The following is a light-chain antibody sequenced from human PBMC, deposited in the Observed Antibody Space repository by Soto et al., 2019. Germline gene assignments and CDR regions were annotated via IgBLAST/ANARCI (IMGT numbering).Light chain of an antibody. CDR3: QQYDDWLRLT. CDR1: QSVNIY. J-gene: IGKJ4*01. V-gene: IGKV3D-15*01. Sequence: EIVMTQSPSTLSVSPGERAPLSCVLSQSVNIYLAWYQQKPCQAPRLLIFGASYRATGIPARFSGSGSGTEFNLTISSLQSEDFAVYFCQQYDDWLRLTFGGGTKVDI. CDR2: GAS.